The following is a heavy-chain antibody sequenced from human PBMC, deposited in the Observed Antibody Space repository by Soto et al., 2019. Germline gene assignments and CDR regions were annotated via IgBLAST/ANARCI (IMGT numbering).Heavy chain of an antibody. CDR2: ISRSGDST. V-gene: IGHV3-23*01. D-gene: IGHD3-16*01. CDR1: GFTFSNYA. CDR3: AKGAFAGYYYYGMDV. J-gene: IGHJ6*02. Sequence: GGSLRLSCAASGFTFSNYAMTWVRQAPGKGLEWVSAISRSGDSTYYADSVKGRFTIPRDNSKNTLYVQMNSLRAEDTAVYYCAKGAFAGYYYYGMDVWGQGTTVTVSS.